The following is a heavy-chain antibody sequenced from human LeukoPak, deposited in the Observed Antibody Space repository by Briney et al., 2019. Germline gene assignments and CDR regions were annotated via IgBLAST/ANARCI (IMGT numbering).Heavy chain of an antibody. J-gene: IGHJ3*02. D-gene: IGHD6-13*01. Sequence: SETLSLTCAVYGGSFSGYYWSWIRQPPGKGLEWIGEINHSGSTNYNPSLKSRVTISVDTSKNQFSLKLSSVTAADTAVYYCARGSSSSLIWGQGTMVTVSS. CDR1: GGSFSGYY. CDR2: INHSGST. CDR3: ARGSSSSLI. V-gene: IGHV4-34*01.